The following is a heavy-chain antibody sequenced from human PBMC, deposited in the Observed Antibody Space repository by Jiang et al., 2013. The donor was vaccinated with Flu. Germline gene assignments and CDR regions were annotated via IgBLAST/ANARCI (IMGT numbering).Heavy chain of an antibody. CDR3: ARGRADSSGWYPDY. V-gene: IGHV4-59*01. CDR1: SISSYY. J-gene: IGHJ4*02. CDR2: IYYSGST. Sequence: SISSYYWSWIRQPPGKGLEWIGYIYYSGSTNYNPSLKSRVTISVDTSKNQFSLKLSSVTAADTAVYYCARGRADSSGWYPDYWGQGTLVTVSS. D-gene: IGHD6-19*01.